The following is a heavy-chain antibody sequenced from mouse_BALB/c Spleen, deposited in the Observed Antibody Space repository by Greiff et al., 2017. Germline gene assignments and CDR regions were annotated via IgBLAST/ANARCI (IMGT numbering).Heavy chain of an antibody. CDR2: IDPANGNT. J-gene: IGHJ2*01. Sequence: EVQLQESGAELVKPGASVKLSCTASGFTIKDTYMHWVKQRPEQGLEWIGRIDPANGNTKYDPKFQGKATITADTSSNTAYLQLSSLTSEDTAVYYCARWGHYYCSFDYWGQGTTLTVSS. D-gene: IGHD1-2*01. CDR3: ARWGHYYCSFDY. V-gene: IGHV14-3*02. CDR1: GFTIKDTY.